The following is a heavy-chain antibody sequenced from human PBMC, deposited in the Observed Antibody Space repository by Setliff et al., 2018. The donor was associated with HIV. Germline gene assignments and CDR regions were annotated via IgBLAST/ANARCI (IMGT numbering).Heavy chain of an antibody. CDR3: ARGLRSSTYYYYYYMDV. J-gene: IGHJ6*03. Sequence: SETLSLTCTVSGAFISGSSFYWGWIRQPPGRGLEWIGTIYYSGDTYYNPSLKSRVSISIDASKNQFSLKLSSVTAADTAVYYCARGLRSSTYYYYYYMDVWGKGTTVTVSS. V-gene: IGHV4-39*07. D-gene: IGHD6-6*01. CDR1: GAFISGSSFY. CDR2: IYYSGDT.